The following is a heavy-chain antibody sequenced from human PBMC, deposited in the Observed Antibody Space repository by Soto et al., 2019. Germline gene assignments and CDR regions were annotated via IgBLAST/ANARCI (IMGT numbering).Heavy chain of an antibody. Sequence: QVQLVQSGAEVKKPGSSVKVSCKASGGTFSSYAISWVRQAPGQGLEWMGGIIPIFGTANYAQKFQGRVTITADESTSTAYMELSSLRPEDTAVYYCARDPRFLEWLPHRYGMDVWGQGTTVTVSS. CDR1: GGTFSSYA. CDR3: ARDPRFLEWLPHRYGMDV. V-gene: IGHV1-69*01. D-gene: IGHD3-3*01. J-gene: IGHJ6*02. CDR2: IIPIFGTA.